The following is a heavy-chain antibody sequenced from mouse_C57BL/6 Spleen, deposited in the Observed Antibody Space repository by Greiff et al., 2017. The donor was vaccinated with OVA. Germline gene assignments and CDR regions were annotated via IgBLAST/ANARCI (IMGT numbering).Heavy chain of an antibody. V-gene: IGHV3-6*01. Sequence: EVQLQQSGPGLVKPSQSLSLTCSVTGYSITSGYSWNWIRQFPGNKLEWMGYISYDGSNNYNPSLKNRISITRDTSKNQFFLKLNSVTTEDTATYYCAYGNYWYFDVWGTGTTVTVSS. D-gene: IGHD2-1*01. CDR2: ISYDGSN. CDR1: GYSITSGYS. J-gene: IGHJ1*03. CDR3: AYGNYWYFDV.